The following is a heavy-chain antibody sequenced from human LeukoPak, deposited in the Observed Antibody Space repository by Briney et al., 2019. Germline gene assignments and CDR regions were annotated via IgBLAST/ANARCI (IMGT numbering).Heavy chain of an antibody. CDR3: VRDRSARYFDF. D-gene: IGHD3-3*01. CDR2: IWYDGSEE. CDR1: GFTFSNYG. V-gene: IGHV3-33*01. Sequence: PGGSLRLSCAAFGFTFSNYGMHWVRQAPGKGLEWVAVIWYDGSEEYYADSVKGRFTISRDNSKNTLYLQMNSLRAEDTAVYYCVRDRSARYFDFWGRGTLVTVSS. J-gene: IGHJ2*01.